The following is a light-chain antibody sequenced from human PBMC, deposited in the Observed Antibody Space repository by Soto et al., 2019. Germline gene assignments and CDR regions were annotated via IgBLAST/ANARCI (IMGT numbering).Light chain of an antibody. CDR3: CSFAGSYTWV. J-gene: IGLJ3*02. CDR1: TRDVGGYNY. Sequence: QSALTQPRSVSGSPGQSVTISCTGTTRDVGGYNYVSWYQQHPGKAPKLMIYDVSKRPSGVPDRLSGSKSGNTASLTISGLQAEDEADYYCCSFAGSYTWVFGGGIKLTVL. CDR2: DVS. V-gene: IGLV2-11*01.